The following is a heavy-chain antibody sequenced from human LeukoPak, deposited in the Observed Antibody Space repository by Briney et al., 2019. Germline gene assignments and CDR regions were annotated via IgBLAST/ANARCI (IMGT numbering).Heavy chain of an antibody. CDR3: ARQMEGEPGSFDF. J-gene: IGHJ4*02. CDR2: MNPNSGNT. D-gene: IGHD1-14*01. CDR1: GYTFTSYD. Sequence: ASVKVSCKASGYTFTSYDINWVRQATGQGLEWMGWMNPNSGNTGYAQKFQGRVTITADDSTSTLYMELSSLRSEDTAMYYCARQMEGEPGSFDFWGQGTLVTVSS. V-gene: IGHV1-8*01.